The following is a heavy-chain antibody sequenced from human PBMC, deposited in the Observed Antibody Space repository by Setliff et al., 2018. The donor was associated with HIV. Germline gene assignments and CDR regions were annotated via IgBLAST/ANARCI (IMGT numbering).Heavy chain of an antibody. V-gene: IGHV1-24*01. D-gene: IGHD5-18*01. Sequence: ASVKVSCKVSGYTLTEVSMHWVRQAPKKGLEWMGYFDPQDGETVHAQKFQGRVTLTEDTSTGTAYMELSGLRSEDTAMYYCARDRASYGGYTYGNYYMDVWGKGTTVTVSS. CDR1: GYTLTEVS. CDR2: FDPQDGET. J-gene: IGHJ6*03. CDR3: ARDRASYGGYTYGNYYMDV.